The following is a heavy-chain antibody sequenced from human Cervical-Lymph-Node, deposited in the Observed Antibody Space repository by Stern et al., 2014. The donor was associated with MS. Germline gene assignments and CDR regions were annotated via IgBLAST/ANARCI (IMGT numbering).Heavy chain of an antibody. D-gene: IGHD6-13*01. CDR2: ISYDGSDK. J-gene: IGHJ4*02. CDR1: GFTFSGYA. V-gene: IGHV3-30-3*01. CDR3: TRQDQQLVTFDY. Sequence: VQLVESGGGVVQPGRSLRLSCAVSGFTFSGYAMHWVRQAPGKGLEWVEFISYDGSDKYYAESVRGRFSISRDNSKNTVYLQVNSLGAQDTAVYYCTRQDQQLVTFDYWGQGTLVTVSS.